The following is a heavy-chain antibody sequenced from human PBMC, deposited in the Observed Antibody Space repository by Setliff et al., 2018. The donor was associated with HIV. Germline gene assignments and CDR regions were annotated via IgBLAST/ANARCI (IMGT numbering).Heavy chain of an antibody. Sequence: SETLSLTCSVSGGSISSHYWSWIRQPPGKGLEWIGSIYYSGSTNYNPSLKSRVTVSVDTSKNQFSLKLSCVTAADTAMYYCASRIYYYDESRVLREEGFVPWGQGTLVTVSS. CDR2: IYYSGST. D-gene: IGHD3-22*01. CDR3: ASRIYYYDESRVLREEGFVP. CDR1: GGSISSHY. J-gene: IGHJ5*02. V-gene: IGHV4-59*11.